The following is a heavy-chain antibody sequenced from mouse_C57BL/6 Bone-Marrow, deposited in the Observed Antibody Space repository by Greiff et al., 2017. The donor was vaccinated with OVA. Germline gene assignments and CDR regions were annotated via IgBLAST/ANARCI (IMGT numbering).Heavy chain of an antibody. CDR1: GYTFTDYE. D-gene: IGHD1-1*02. V-gene: IGHV1-15*01. Sequence: QVQLQQSGAELVRPGASVTLSCKASGYTFTDYEMHWVKQTPVHGLEWIGAIDPETGGTAYNQKFKGKAILTADKSSSTAYMELRSLTSEDSAVYYCTRTPLWVAWFDYWGQGTLVTVSA. CDR3: TRTPLWVAWFDY. J-gene: IGHJ3*01. CDR2: IDPETGGT.